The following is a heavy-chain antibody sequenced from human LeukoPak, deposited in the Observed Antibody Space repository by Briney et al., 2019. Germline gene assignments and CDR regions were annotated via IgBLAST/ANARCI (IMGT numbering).Heavy chain of an antibody. V-gene: IGHV4-34*01. J-gene: IGHJ6*02. D-gene: IGHD1-20*01. CDR3: ARDNWNDVGPRQAHYYYYGMDV. CDR1: GGSFSGYY. Sequence: SETLSLTCAVYGGSFSGYYWSWIRQPPGKGLEWIGEINHSGSTNYNPSLKSRVTISVDTSKNQFSLKLSSVTAADTAVYYCARDNWNDVGPRQAHYYYYGMDVWGQGTTVTVSS. CDR2: INHSGST.